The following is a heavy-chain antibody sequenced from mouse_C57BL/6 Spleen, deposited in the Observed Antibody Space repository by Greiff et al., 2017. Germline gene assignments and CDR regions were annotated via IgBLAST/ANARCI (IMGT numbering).Heavy chain of an antibody. CDR2: INYDGSST. CDR3: ARDRGYGSLYAMDY. Sequence: EVKLMESEGGLVQPGSSMKLSCTASGFTFSDYYMAWVRQVPEKGLEWVANINYDGSSTYYLDSLKSRFIISRDNAKNILYLQMSSLKSEDTATYYCARDRGYGSLYAMDYWGQGTSVTVAS. V-gene: IGHV5-16*01. J-gene: IGHJ4*01. D-gene: IGHD1-1*01. CDR1: GFTFSDYY.